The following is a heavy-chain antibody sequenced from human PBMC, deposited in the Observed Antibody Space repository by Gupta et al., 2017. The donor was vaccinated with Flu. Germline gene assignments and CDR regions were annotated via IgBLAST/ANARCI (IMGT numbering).Heavy chain of an antibody. CDR2: IRQGENEK. CDR1: GFIFSNYY. Sequence: VQLVESGGSLVQPGGSLRLSCAASGFIFSNYYMSWVRQAPGKGLEWVANIRQGENEKFYVDSVKGRFTISRDNVENELYLQMNSLRGEDTAVYYCVRYSSGIYGSFFDYWGQGTLVTVSS. J-gene: IGHJ4*02. CDR3: VRYSSGIYGSFFDY. D-gene: IGHD3-16*01. V-gene: IGHV3-7*01.